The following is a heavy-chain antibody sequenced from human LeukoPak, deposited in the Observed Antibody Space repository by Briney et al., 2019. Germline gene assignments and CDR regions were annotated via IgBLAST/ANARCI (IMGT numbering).Heavy chain of an antibody. J-gene: IGHJ4*02. CDR1: GFTFSDYS. D-gene: IGHD5-24*01. CDR2: IGIEIGNT. V-gene: IGHV3-48*01. Sequence: LPGGSLRLSCAASGFTFSDYSMNWVRQAPGKGLEWISYIGIEIGNTNYADSVKGRFTISGDKAKNSLYLQMNSLRVEDTAVYYCARDYKYDFDNWGQGTLVTVSS. CDR3: ARDYKYDFDN.